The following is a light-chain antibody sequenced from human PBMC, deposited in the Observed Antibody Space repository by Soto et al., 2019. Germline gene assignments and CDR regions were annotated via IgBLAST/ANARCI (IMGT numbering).Light chain of an antibody. CDR2: DIS. CDR3: SSYATSSTYV. CDR1: SSDVGGYHY. J-gene: IGLJ1*01. V-gene: IGLV2-14*01. Sequence: QSVLTQPASVSGSPGQSITISCTGTSSDVGGYHYVSWYQQYPGKAPKVMIYDISNRPSGVSNRFSGSKSGNTASLTISGLQAEDEADYYCSSYATSSTYVLGTGTKVTVL.